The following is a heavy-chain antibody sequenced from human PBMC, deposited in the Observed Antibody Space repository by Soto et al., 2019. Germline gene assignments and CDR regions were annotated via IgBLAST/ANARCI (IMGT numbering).Heavy chain of an antibody. CDR2: TYYRSKWYN. D-gene: IGHD5-18*01. CDR3: ARGAHTYGRPFDY. J-gene: IGHJ4*02. Sequence: QVQLQQSGPGLVKPSQTLSLTCAISGDSVSSNSVTWNWIRQSPSRGLEWLGRTYYRSKWYNEYAVSVQSRITINPDTSKNQFSLQLNSVTPEDTAAYYCARGAHTYGRPFDYWGQGTLVTVSS. CDR1: GDSVSSNSVT. V-gene: IGHV6-1*01.